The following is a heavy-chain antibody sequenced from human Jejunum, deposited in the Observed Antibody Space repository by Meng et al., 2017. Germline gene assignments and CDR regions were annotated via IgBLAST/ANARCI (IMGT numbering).Heavy chain of an antibody. D-gene: IGHD3-10*01. CDR1: VDSISGTKW. CDR2: IDNRGSA. J-gene: IGHJ5*02. Sequence: QLQLQGSGPGLVKPSGTLSLTCAASVDSISGTKWWSWVRRPPGKGLDWIGQIDNRGSASYNPSLKSRVTMSVDKSKNQMSLELTSVTAADTAVYFCATHFGFSFDPWGQGTLVTSPQ. CDR3: ATHFGFSFDP. V-gene: IGHV4-4*02.